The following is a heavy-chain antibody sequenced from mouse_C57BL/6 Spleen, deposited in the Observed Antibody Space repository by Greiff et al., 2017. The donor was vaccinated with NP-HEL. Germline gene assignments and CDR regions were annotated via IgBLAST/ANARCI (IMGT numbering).Heavy chain of an antibody. V-gene: IGHV1-76*01. Sequence: QVQLQQSGAELVRPGASVKLSCKASGYTFTDYYINWVKQRPGQGLEWIARIYPGSGNTYYNEKFKGKATLTAEKSSSTAYMQLSSLTSEDSAVYFCARARRGYAMDYWGQGTSVTVSS. CDR3: ARARRGYAMDY. CDR1: GYTFTDYY. J-gene: IGHJ4*01. CDR2: IYPGSGNT.